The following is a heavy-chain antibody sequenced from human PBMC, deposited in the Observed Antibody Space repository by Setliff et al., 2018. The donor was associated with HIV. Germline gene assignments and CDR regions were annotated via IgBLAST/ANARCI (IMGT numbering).Heavy chain of an antibody. Sequence: SETLSLTCAVYGGSFSGYYWSWIRQPPGKGLEWIGGINHGGMTNYNPSLKSRVFISLDTSKRQFSLNVHSVTAADTAVYYCARTLRAAAMGYFDYWGQGTLVTVSS. CDR3: ARTLRAAAMGYFDY. V-gene: IGHV4-34*01. CDR1: GGSFSGYY. CDR2: INHGGMT. D-gene: IGHD5-18*01. J-gene: IGHJ4*02.